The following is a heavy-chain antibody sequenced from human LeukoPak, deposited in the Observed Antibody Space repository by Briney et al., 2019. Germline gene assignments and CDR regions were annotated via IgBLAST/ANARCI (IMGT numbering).Heavy chain of an antibody. CDR2: ISYDGSNK. J-gene: IGHJ3*02. CDR3: ARGDYYDSSGYYYVVAFDI. V-gene: IGHV3-30-3*01. D-gene: IGHD3-22*01. Sequence: GGSLRLSCAASGFTFSSYAMHWVRQAPGKGLEWVAVISYDGSNKYYADSVKGRFTISRDNSKNTLYLQMNSLRAEDTAVYYCARGDYYDSSGYYYVVAFDIWGQGTMVTVSS. CDR1: GFTFSSYA.